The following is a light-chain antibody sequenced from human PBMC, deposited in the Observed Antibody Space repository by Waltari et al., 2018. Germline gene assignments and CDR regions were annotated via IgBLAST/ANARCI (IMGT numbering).Light chain of an antibody. J-gene: IGLJ3*02. CDR1: SLHVCVYNL. CDR3: SSYTSSSTWV. Sequence: QSALTQPASVSGSPGQSFTISCTGTSLHVCVYNLLSWYQQHPGKAPNLMIYDFTNRPSGVSNRFSGSKSGNTASLTISGLQAEDEADYYCSSYTSSSTWVFGGGTKLTVL. CDR2: DFT. V-gene: IGLV2-14*03.